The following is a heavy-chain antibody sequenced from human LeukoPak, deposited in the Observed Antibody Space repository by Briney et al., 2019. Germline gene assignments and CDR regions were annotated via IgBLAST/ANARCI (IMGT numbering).Heavy chain of an antibody. D-gene: IGHD6-13*01. Sequence: GRSLRLSCAASGFTFSSYAMHWVRQAPGKGLEWVAVIPYDGSNKYYADPVKGRFTISRDNSKNTLDLQMNSLRAEDTAMYYCARGGIAAATYEYYFDFWGQGTLVTVSS. CDR3: ARGGIAAATYEYYFDF. CDR2: IPYDGSNK. V-gene: IGHV3-30*04. CDR1: GFTFSSYA. J-gene: IGHJ4*02.